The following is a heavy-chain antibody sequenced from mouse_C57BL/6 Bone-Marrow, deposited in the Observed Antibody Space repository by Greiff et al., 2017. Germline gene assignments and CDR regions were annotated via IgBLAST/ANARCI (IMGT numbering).Heavy chain of an antibody. Sequence: VQLKESGPELVKPGASVKISCKASGYSFTGYYMNWVKQSPEKSLEWIGEINPSTGGTTYNQKFKAKATLTVDQSSSTAYMQLKSLTSEDCAVYECARPYYCGSSYAMDYWGQGTSVTVSS. J-gene: IGHJ4*01. V-gene: IGHV1-42*01. CDR1: GYSFTGYY. CDR2: INPSTGGT. D-gene: IGHD1-1*01. CDR3: ARPYYCGSSYAMDY.